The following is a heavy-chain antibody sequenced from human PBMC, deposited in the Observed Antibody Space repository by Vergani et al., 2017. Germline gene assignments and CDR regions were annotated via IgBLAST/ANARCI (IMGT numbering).Heavy chain of an antibody. CDR3: ARATAREIYYYGSGSYKYDFDY. D-gene: IGHD3-10*01. CDR2: INHSGST. J-gene: IGHJ4*02. CDR1: GGSFSGYY. Sequence: QVQLQQLGAGLLKPSETLSLTCAVYGGSFSGYYWSLIRQPPCPGLECIGEINHSGSTNYNPSLKSRVTISVDTSKNQFSLTLSSVTAADTAVYYCARATAREIYYYGSGSYKYDFDYWGQGTRGNVSS. V-gene: IGHV4-34*01.